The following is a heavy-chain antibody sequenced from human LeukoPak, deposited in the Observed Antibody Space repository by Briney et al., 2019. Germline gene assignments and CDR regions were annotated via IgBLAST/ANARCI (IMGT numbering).Heavy chain of an antibody. V-gene: IGHV3-53*01. D-gene: IGHD3-22*01. CDR3: ARDKRPFTMIVVDKDYYGMDV. CDR2: IYSGGST. J-gene: IGHJ6*02. Sequence: GGSLRLSCAASGFTVISNYMTWVRQAPGKGLEWVSVIYSGGSTYYADSVKGRFTISRDNSKNTLYLQMNSLRAEDTAVYYCARDKRPFTMIVVDKDYYGMDVWGQGTTVTVSS. CDR1: GFTVISNY.